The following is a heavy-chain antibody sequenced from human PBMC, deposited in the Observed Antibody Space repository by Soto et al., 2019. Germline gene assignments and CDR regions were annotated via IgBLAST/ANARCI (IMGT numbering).Heavy chain of an antibody. D-gene: IGHD3-3*01. CDR2: IYYSGST. CDR3: AGWATPTIFGVVSSFDP. CDR1: GGSISSGGYY. Sequence: SETLSLICTVSGGSISSGGYYWSWIRQHPGKGQEWIGYIYYSGSTYYNPSLKSRVTISVDTSKNQFSLKLSSVTAADTAVYYCAGWATPTIFGVVSSFDPWGQGTPVTVSS. V-gene: IGHV4-31*03. J-gene: IGHJ5*02.